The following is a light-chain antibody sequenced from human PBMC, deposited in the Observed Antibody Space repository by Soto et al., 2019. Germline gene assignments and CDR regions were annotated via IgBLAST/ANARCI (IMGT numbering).Light chain of an antibody. V-gene: IGKV1-33*01. CDR3: QQYEKLPT. Sequence: EIQVTQSQSSLSASVGDRVTITCQASQNINNYLNWYQQKPGRAPKLLIYDASNLEAGVPSRFRGSGSGTDFTFTISRLQPEDIATYYCQQYEKLPTFGQGALLEVK. CDR2: DAS. J-gene: IGKJ5*01. CDR1: QNINNY.